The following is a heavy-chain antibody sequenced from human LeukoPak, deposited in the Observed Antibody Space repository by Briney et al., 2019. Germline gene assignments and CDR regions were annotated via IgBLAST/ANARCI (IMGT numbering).Heavy chain of an antibody. CDR1: GASIRSSY. CDR2: ISYTGST. D-gene: IGHD2-2*01. Sequence: SETLSLTFTVSGASIRSSYWSWIRQPPGKGLEWIGYISYTGSTNYNPSLKSRVSLSVDTSKNQFPLELSSVTAADTAVYYCATYRTSFIYWYFDLWGRGTLVTVSS. CDR3: ATYRTSFIYWYFDL. V-gene: IGHV4-59*01. J-gene: IGHJ2*01.